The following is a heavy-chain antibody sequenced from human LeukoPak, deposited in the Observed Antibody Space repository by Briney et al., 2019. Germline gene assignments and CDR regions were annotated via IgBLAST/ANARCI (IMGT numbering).Heavy chain of an antibody. CDR2: MNPNSGNT. D-gene: IGHD4-17*01. V-gene: IGHV1-8*02. Sequence: ASVKVSCKASGYTFTSYGISWVRQAPGQGLEWMGWMNPNSGNTGYAQKFQGRVTMTRNTSISTAYMELSSLRSEDTAVYYCARGENDYGDYGVDYWGQGTLVTVSS. J-gene: IGHJ4*02. CDR3: ARGENDYGDYGVDY. CDR1: GYTFTSYG.